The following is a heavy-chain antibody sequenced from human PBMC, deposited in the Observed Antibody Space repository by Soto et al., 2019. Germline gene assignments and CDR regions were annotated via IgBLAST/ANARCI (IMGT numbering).Heavy chain of an antibody. CDR2: ISSSGSYT. D-gene: IGHD3-10*01. V-gene: IGHV3-11*05. CDR3: ARDHQVRGPYDE. J-gene: IGHJ4*02. CDR1: GFTFSDYY. Sequence: QVQLVESGGGLVKPGGSLRLSCAASGFTFSDYYMSWIRQAPGKGLEWLSYISSSGSYTNYADSVKGRFTISRDNAKNSLYLQMNSLRAEGTAVYYCARDHQVRGPYDEWGQGTLVTVSS.